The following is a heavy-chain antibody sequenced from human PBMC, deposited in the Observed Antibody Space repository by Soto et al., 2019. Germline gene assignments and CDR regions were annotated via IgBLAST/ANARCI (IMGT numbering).Heavy chain of an antibody. J-gene: IGHJ4*02. D-gene: IGHD4-4*01. CDR3: AADLSRRGVTTDFDY. CDR2: IVVGSGNT. Sequence: SVKVSCKASGFTFTSSAVQWVRQARGQRLEWIGWIVVGSGNTNYAQKFQERVTITRDMSTSTAYMELSSLRSEDTAVYYCAADLSRRGVTTDFDYWGQGTLVTVSS. V-gene: IGHV1-58*01. CDR1: GFTFTSSA.